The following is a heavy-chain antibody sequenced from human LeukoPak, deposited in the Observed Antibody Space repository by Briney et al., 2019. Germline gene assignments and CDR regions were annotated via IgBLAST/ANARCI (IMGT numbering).Heavy chain of an antibody. J-gene: IGHJ6*04. CDR2: ISGSDGST. D-gene: IGHD3-10*02. V-gene: IGHV3-23*01. CDR3: AELGITMIGGV. Sequence: PGGSLRLSCAASGFTFSNYAMSWVRQAPGKGLGWVSAISGSDGSTNYADSVKGRFTISRDNSKNTLYLQMNSLRAEDTAVYYCAELGITMIGGVWGKGTTVAISS. CDR1: GFTFSNYA.